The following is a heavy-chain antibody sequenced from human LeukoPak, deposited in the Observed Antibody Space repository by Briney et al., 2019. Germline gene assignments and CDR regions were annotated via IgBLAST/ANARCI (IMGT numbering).Heavy chain of an antibody. CDR2: IYYSGST. V-gene: IGHV4-59*01. CDR1: GFTFSSYW. D-gene: IGHD3-10*01. J-gene: IGHJ4*02. Sequence: PGGSLRLSCAASGFTFSSYWMSWVRQAPGKGLEWIGYIYYSGSTNYNPSLKSRVTISVDTSKNQFSLKLSSVTAADTAVYYCAKISITMVQPPFYNFDYWGQEPLVTVPS. CDR3: AKISITMVQPPFYNFDY.